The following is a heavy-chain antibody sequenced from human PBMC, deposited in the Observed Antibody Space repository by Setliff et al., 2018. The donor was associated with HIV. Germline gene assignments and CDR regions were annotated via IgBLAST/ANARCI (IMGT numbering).Heavy chain of an antibody. J-gene: IGHJ3*02. V-gene: IGHV1-8*02. CDR2: MNPNSGNT. CDR1: GYTFTSYD. D-gene: IGHD6-13*01. CDR3: ARGSSYSSSWYVFRPQALNDAFVI. Sequence: ASVKVSCKASGYTFTSYDINWVRQATGQGLEWMGWMNPNSGNTGYAQKFQGRVTMTRNTSISTAYMELSSLRSEDTAVYYCARGSSYSSSWYVFRPQALNDAFVIWAQGTMVTVSS.